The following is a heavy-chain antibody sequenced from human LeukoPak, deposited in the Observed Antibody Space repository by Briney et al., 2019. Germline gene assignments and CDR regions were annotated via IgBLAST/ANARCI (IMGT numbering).Heavy chain of an antibody. J-gene: IGHJ6*02. V-gene: IGHV4-59*01. CDR3: ARGTYYFAMDV. CDR2: IYFSGST. Sequence: KPSETLSLTCTVSGGSINSYFWSWIRQPPGRGLEWLGYIYFSGSTNYNPSLKSRVTISVDTSKNQFSLKLSSVTAADMAMYYCARGTYYFAMDVWGQGITVTVSS. CDR1: GGSINSYF.